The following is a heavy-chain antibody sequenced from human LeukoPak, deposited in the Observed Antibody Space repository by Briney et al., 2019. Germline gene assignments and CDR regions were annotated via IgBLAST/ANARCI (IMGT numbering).Heavy chain of an antibody. D-gene: IGHD6-13*01. Sequence: SETLSLTCTVSGGSISSYYWRWVRQPPGKGLVWIGYISYRGNTNYNPSLKSRVTISADTAKNQFSLKMSSVTAADTAVYFCARLRSWYWVFDSWGQGTLVSVSS. CDR1: GGSISSYY. J-gene: IGHJ4*02. CDR2: ISYRGNT. V-gene: IGHV4-59*01. CDR3: ARLRSWYWVFDS.